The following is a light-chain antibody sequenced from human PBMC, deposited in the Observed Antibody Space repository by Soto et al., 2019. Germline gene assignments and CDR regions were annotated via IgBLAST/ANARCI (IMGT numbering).Light chain of an antibody. CDR2: GAS. Sequence: EIVLTQSPGTLSLPPGERATLSCRASQSVRSSYLAWYQQKFGQAPRLLIYGASSRATGIPDRFSGSGSGTDFTLTISRLEPEDFAVYYCQQYGGSSWTFGQGTKVDIK. CDR3: QQYGGSSWT. CDR1: QSVRSSY. V-gene: IGKV3-20*01. J-gene: IGKJ1*01.